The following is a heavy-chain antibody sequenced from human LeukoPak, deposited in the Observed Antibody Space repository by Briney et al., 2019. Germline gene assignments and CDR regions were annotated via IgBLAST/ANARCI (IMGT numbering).Heavy chain of an antibody. D-gene: IGHD3-22*01. CDR1: GFTFSSYG. V-gene: IGHV3-23*01. CDR3: VRDWGYDSSGYWQKYFDT. J-gene: IGHJ4*02. CDR2: ISGSGGST. Sequence: GGTLRLSCAASGFTFSSYGMSWVRQAPGKGLEWVSAISGSGGSTYYADSVKGRFTISRDNAKNTVYLQMNSLRAEDTAVYYCVRDWGYDSSGYWQKYFDTWGQGTLVTVSS.